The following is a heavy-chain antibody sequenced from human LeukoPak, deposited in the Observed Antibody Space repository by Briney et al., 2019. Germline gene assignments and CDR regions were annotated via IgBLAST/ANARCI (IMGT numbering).Heavy chain of an antibody. Sequence: SETLSLTCTVSGGSISSYYWSWIRQPPGKGLEWIGYIYYSGSTNYNPSLKSRVTITVDTSKNQFSLKLSSVTAADTAVYYCASLGGNYRNYCFDYWGQGTLVTVSS. CDR1: GGSISSYY. D-gene: IGHD4-11*01. J-gene: IGHJ4*02. CDR3: ASLGGNYRNYCFDY. V-gene: IGHV4-59*08. CDR2: IYYSGST.